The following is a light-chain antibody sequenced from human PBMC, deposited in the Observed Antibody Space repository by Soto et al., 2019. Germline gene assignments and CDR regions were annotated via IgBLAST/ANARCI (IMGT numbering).Light chain of an antibody. CDR1: QSVSSK. Sequence: EIVMTQSPATLSVSPGERATLSCRASQSVSSKLAWYQQKPGQAPRLLIYGASTRATGIPARFSGSGSGTEFTLTISSLQSEDFEVYHCQQYYGWPRTLGQGTKVDIK. CDR2: GAS. J-gene: IGKJ1*01. V-gene: IGKV3-15*01. CDR3: QQYYGWPRT.